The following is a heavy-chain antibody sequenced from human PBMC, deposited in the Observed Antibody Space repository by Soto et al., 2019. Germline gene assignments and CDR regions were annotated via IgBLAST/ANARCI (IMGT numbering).Heavy chain of an antibody. Sequence: PSETLSLTCTVSGGSISSYYWSWIRQPPGKGLEWIGYIYYGGSTNYNPSLKSRVTISVDTSKNQFSLKLSSVTAADTAVYYCARERDGYNWGLDAFDIWGQGTMVTVSS. CDR3: ARERDGYNWGLDAFDI. CDR1: GGSISSYY. J-gene: IGHJ3*02. D-gene: IGHD5-12*01. V-gene: IGHV4-59*01. CDR2: IYYGGST.